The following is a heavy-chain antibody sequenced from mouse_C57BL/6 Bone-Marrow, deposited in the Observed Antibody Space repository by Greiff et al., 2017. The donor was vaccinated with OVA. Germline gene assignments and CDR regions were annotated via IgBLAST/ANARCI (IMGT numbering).Heavy chain of an antibody. D-gene: IGHD2-5*01. Sequence: QVQLQQSGAELARPGASVKLSCKASGYTFTSYGISWVKQRTGQGLEWIGEIYPRSGNTYYNEKFKGKATLTADKSSSTAYMELRSLTSEDSAVYFCAREKVIVTTVFDVWGTGTTVTVSS. CDR3: AREKVIVTTVFDV. J-gene: IGHJ1*03. V-gene: IGHV1-81*01. CDR1: GYTFTSYG. CDR2: IYPRSGNT.